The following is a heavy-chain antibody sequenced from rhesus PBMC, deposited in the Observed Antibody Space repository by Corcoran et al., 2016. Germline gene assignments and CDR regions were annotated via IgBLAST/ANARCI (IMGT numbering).Heavy chain of an antibody. CDR1: GYTVTDYY. J-gene: IGHJ4*01. V-gene: IGHV1-111*02. D-gene: IGHD1-1*01. CDR3: AGTLPPFDY. CDR2: FDPEDGEA. Sequence: EVQLVQSGAEVKKPGAAVKIPCKASGYTVTDYYLHWVRQAPGKGLEWMGRFDPEDGEAIHAQKFQDRVTITADMSTDTAYMELSSLRSEDTAVYYCAGTLPPFDYWGQGVLVTVSS.